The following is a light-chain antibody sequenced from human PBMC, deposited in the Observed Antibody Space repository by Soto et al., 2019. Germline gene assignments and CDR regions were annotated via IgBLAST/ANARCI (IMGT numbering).Light chain of an antibody. J-gene: IGLJ1*01. V-gene: IGLV2-8*01. CDR1: SSDVGGYNY. CDR3: SADAGSNNFYV. Sequence: QSVLTQPPSASGSPGQSVTISCTGTSSDVGGYNYVSWYQHHPGKAPKLVIYEVSKRPSGVPDRFSGSKSGNTASLTVSGLQAEDEADYDCSADAGSNNFYVLGTGTKLTVL. CDR2: EVS.